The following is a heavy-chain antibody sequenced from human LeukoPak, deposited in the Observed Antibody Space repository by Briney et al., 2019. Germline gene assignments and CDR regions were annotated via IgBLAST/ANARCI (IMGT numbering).Heavy chain of an antibody. CDR1: GYTFPGYY. D-gene: IGHD2/OR15-2a*01. J-gene: IGHJ4*02. Sequence: ASVKVSCKASGYTFPGYYMHWVRQAPGQGLEWMGWINPNSGGTNYAQKFQGRVTMTRDTSITTAYMELSRLRSDDTAVYYCARRLSRLSHQFDYWGQGTLVTVSS. CDR2: INPNSGGT. V-gene: IGHV1-2*02. CDR3: ARRLSRLSHQFDY.